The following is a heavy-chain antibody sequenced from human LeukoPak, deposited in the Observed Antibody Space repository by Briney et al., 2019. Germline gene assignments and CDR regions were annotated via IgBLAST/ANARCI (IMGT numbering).Heavy chain of an antibody. V-gene: IGHV3-66*02. J-gene: IGHJ4*02. CDR1: GFTVSSNY. CDR3: ARSSIAARWFLL. CDR2: IYSGGST. D-gene: IGHD6-6*01. Sequence: GGSLRLSCAASGFTVSSNYMSWVRQAPGKGLEWVSVIYSGGSTYYADSVKGRFTISRDNSKNTLYLQMNSLRAEDTAVYYCARSSIAARWFLLWGQGTLVTVSS.